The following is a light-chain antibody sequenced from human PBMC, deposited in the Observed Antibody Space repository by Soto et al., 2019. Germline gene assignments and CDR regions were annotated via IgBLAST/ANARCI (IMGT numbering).Light chain of an antibody. Sequence: EIVLTQSPATLSLSPGERATLSFRASQSVSSYLAWYQKKPGQAPRLLIYDASNRATGIPARFSGSGSGTDFTLTISSLEPEDFAVYYCQQRSNWPPTFGGGTKVEIK. CDR3: QQRSNWPPT. V-gene: IGKV3-11*01. J-gene: IGKJ4*01. CDR2: DAS. CDR1: QSVSSY.